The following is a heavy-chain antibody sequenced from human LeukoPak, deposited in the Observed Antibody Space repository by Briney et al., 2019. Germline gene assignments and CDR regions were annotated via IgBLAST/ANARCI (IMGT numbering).Heavy chain of an antibody. J-gene: IGHJ5*02. V-gene: IGHV4-34*01. Sequence: PSETLSLTCAVYGGSFSGYYWSWIRQPPGKGLEWIGYIYHSGSTYYNPSLKSRVTISVDRSKNQFSLKLSSVTAADTAVYYCARGGSGINWFDPWGQGTLVTVSS. CDR2: IYHSGST. CDR3: ARGGSGINWFDP. D-gene: IGHD3-10*01. CDR1: GGSFSGYY.